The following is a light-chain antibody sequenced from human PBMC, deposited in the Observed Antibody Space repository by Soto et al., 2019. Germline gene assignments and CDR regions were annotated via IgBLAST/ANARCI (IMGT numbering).Light chain of an antibody. CDR3: KPYNNWPAVT. J-gene: IGKJ1*01. Sequence: LTESPATLSLSPGESAPLPCRAIQSVSSSYLAWYQQKPGQAPRLLIYGASTRATGIPARFSGSGSGTEFTLTISSLQSEVFAGYYCKPYNNWPAVTVCQGTKVDVK. CDR1: QSVSSSY. V-gene: IGKV3-15*01. CDR2: GAS.